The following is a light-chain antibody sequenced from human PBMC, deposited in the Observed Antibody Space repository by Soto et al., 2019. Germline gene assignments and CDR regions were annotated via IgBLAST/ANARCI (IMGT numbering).Light chain of an antibody. CDR1: QTISSW. Sequence: IQMTQSPSSLSASVGDRVTITCRASQTISSWLAWYQQKPGKAPKLXIYKASTLKSGVPSRFSGSGAGTEFTLTISSLQPDDFATYYCQHYNSYSEAFGQGTKVDIK. V-gene: IGKV1-5*03. CDR3: QHYNSYSEA. J-gene: IGKJ1*01. CDR2: KAS.